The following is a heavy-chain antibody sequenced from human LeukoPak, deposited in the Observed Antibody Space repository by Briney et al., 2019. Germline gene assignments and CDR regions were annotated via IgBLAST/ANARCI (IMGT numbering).Heavy chain of an antibody. CDR2: IIPIFGTA. J-gene: IGHJ1*01. CDR1: GGTFSSYA. CDR3: AIGAIRVVVPAAMKDAEYFQH. Sequence: GSSVKVSCKASGGTFSSYAISWVRQAPGQGLEWMGGIIPIFGTANYAQKFQGRVTITADESTSTAYMELSSLRSEDTAVYYCAIGAIRVVVPAAMKDAEYFQHWGQGTLVTVSS. D-gene: IGHD2-2*01. V-gene: IGHV1-69*01.